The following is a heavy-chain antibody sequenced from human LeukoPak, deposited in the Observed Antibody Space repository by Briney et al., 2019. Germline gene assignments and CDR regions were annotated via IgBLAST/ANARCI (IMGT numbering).Heavy chain of an antibody. D-gene: IGHD3-10*01. CDR3: ARDCAWFGDLLPFDY. CDR2: IYYSGYS. V-gene: IGHV4-39*07. CDR1: GGSISSTNYY. Sequence: SETLSLTCTVSGGSISSTNYYWAWIRQPPGKGLEWIGSIYYSGYSYYNPSLNSRVNMSADPSRNQFSLELTSVTAADTAIYYCARDCAWFGDLLPFDYWGQGTLVTVSS. J-gene: IGHJ4*02.